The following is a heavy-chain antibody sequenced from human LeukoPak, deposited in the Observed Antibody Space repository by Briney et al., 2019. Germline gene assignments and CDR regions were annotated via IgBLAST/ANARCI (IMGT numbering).Heavy chain of an antibody. V-gene: IGHV1-2*02. CDR2: INPNSGGT. CDR3: ASFGRWGIGGTYRSDYFDY. J-gene: IGHJ4*02. CDR1: GYTFTGYY. D-gene: IGHD3-16*02. Sequence: ASVKVSCKASGYTFTGYYMHWVRQAPGQGLEWMGWINPNSGGTNYAQRFQGRITMTRDTSISTAYMELSRLTSDDTAVYYCASFGRWGIGGTYRSDYFDYWGQRTLVTVSS.